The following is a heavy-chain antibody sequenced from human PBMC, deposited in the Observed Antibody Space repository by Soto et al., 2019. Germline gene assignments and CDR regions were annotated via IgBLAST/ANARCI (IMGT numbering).Heavy chain of an antibody. CDR1: GFTFSSYG. CDR3: VRAAGYSGNDYVYYYGMEV. V-gene: IGHV3-33*01. J-gene: IGHJ6*02. Sequence: QVQLVESGGGVVQPGRSLRLSCAASGFTFSSYGMHWVRQAPGKGLEWVALVWYDGGNKYYADSVKGRFTISRDNSKNTLYLQMNSLRGEDTAVYYCVRAAGYSGNDYVYYYGMEVWGQGTTVTVSS. CDR2: VWYDGGNK. D-gene: IGHD5-12*01.